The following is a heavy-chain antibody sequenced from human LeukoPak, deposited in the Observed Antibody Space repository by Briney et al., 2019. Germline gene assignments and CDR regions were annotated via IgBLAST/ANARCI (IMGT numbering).Heavy chain of an antibody. Sequence: GGSLRLSCTASGFTFSTYTMHWVRQAPGKGLAWVTVISHDGNTKHYADSVKGRFTISRDNSKNSLYLQMNSLRAEDTAFYSCARSLPATREPQAIDYWGQGTLVTVSS. V-gene: IGHV3-30*14. D-gene: IGHD2-2*01. CDR3: ARSLPATREPQAIDY. CDR2: ISHDGNTK. CDR1: GFTFSTYT. J-gene: IGHJ4*02.